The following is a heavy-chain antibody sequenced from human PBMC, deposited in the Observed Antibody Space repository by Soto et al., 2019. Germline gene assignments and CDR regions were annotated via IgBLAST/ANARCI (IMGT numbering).Heavy chain of an antibody. CDR1: GFTFSSYS. CDR3: ARDSDDSSGYYLLGVYYFDY. J-gene: IGHJ4*02. CDR2: ISSSSSTI. Sequence: EVQLVESGGGLVQPGGSLRLSCAASGFTFSSYSMNWVRQAQGKGLEWVSYISSSSSTIYYADSVKGRFTISRDNAKNSLYLQMNSLRAEDTAVYYCARDSDDSSGYYLLGVYYFDYWGQGTLVTVSS. V-gene: IGHV3-48*01. D-gene: IGHD3-22*01.